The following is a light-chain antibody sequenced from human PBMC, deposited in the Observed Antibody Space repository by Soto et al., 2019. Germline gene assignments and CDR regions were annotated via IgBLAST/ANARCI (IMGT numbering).Light chain of an antibody. V-gene: IGKV1-12*01. CDR3: QQANSFPPA. CDR1: QSISSW. Sequence: DIQMTQSPSSVSASVGDRVTITCRASQSISSWLAWYQQKPGKAPKLLIYAASSLQSGVPSRFSGSGSGTDFTLTINSLQPEDFATYYCQQANSFPPAFGGGTKVEIK. CDR2: AAS. J-gene: IGKJ4*01.